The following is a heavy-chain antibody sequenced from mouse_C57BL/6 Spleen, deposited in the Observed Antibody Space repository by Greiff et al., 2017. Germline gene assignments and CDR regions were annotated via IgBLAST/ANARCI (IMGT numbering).Heavy chain of an antibody. CDR2: IYPGDGDT. D-gene: IGHD1-1*01. J-gene: IGHJ4*01. CDR3: ARGGKVVVPEDY. Sequence: QVQLQQSGAELVKPGASVKISCKASGYAFSSYWMNWVKQRPGKGLEWIGQIYPGDGDTNYNGKFKGKATLTADKSSSTAYMQLSSLTSEDSAVYFCARGGKVVVPEDYWGQGTSVTVSS. V-gene: IGHV1-80*01. CDR1: GYAFSSYW.